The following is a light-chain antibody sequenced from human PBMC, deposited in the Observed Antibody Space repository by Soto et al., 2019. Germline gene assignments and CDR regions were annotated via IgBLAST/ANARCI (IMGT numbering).Light chain of an antibody. J-gene: IGKJ4*01. CDR1: QFIDRY. CDR3: QQYNNWPLT. Sequence: EIVLTQSPATLSLSPGERANLSCRASQFIDRYLAWYRQKPGQPPRLLIYDASTRATGIPARFSGSQSGTEFTLTISSLLSEDFAVYSCQQYNNWPLTFGGGTKV. CDR2: DAS. V-gene: IGKV3D-15*01.